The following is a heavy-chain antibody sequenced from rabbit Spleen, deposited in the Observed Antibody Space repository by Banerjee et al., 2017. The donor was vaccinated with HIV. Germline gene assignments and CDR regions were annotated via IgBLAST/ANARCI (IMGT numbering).Heavy chain of an antibody. CDR3: ARDLAGAIGWNFYL. Sequence: QSLEESGGDLVKPGASLTLTCTASGFDFSSTYYMCWVRQAPGKGLEWIACIKTNSGRAYYANWAKGRFTISTTSSTTVTLQMTSLTAADTATYFCARDLAGAIGWNFYLWGPGTLVTVS. CDR2: IKTNSGRA. J-gene: IGHJ4*01. D-gene: IGHD4-1*01. V-gene: IGHV1S40*01. CDR1: GFDFSSTYY.